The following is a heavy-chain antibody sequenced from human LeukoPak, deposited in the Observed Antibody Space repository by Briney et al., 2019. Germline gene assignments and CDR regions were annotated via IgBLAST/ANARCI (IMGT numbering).Heavy chain of an antibody. CDR1: GFTFDEYA. CDR2: ISWNSGSL. V-gene: IGHV3-9*01. CDR3: AVNGHYWSGRLDY. Sequence: PGRSLRLSCAASGFTFDEYAMYWVRRALGKGLEGGSCISWNSGSLGYADPVKGRFTISRDNAKNSLYLEMDSLRTEDTDMYYCAVNGHYWSGRLDYWGQGTLGTVSS. J-gene: IGHJ4*02. D-gene: IGHD3-3*02.